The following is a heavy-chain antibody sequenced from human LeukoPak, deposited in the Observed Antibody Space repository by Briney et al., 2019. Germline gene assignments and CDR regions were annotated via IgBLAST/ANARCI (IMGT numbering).Heavy chain of an antibody. J-gene: IGHJ4*02. V-gene: IGHV3-23*01. CDR2: ISGSGGST. CDR3: AKKIRGIRSGSYFY. D-gene: IGHD1-26*01. Sequence: GGSLRLSCAASGFTFSSYAMSCVLQAPGKGLEWVSAISGSGGSTYYADCVKGRFTISRDNSKNTLYLQMNSLRAEDTAVYYWAKKIRGIRSGSYFYWGQGTLVTVSS. CDR1: GFTFSSYA.